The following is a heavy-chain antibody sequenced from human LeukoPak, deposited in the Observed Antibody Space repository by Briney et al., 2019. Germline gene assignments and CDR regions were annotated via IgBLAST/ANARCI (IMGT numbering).Heavy chain of an antibody. V-gene: IGHV4-59*08. CDR3: ARRKTTGTIDY. CDR2: IYYSGSS. Sequence: SETLSLTCNVSGGSISGYHWSWIRQPPGKGLEWLGYIYYSGSSNYNPSLKSRVTMSADTSKNQFSLKLSSVTAADTAVYYCARRKTTGTIDYWGQGTLVTVSS. J-gene: IGHJ4*02. D-gene: IGHD1-1*01. CDR1: GGSISGYH.